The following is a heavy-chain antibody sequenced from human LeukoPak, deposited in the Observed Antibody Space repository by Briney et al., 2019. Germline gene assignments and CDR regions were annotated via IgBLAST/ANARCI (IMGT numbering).Heavy chain of an antibody. CDR3: ARDHCSSTSCYARSVGMDV. CDR2: IYYSGST. J-gene: IGHJ6*02. CDR1: GGSISSGGYY. D-gene: IGHD2-2*01. Sequence: ASETLSLTCTVSGGSISSGGYYWSWIRQHPGKGLEWIGYIYYSGSTYYNPSLKSRVTISVDTSKNQFSLKLSSVTAADTAVYYCARDHCSSTSCYARSVGMDVWGQGTTVTVSS. V-gene: IGHV4-31*03.